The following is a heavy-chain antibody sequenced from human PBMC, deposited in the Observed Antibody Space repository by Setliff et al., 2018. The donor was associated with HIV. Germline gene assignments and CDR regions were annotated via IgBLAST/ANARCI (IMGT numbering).Heavy chain of an antibody. J-gene: IGHJ4*02. V-gene: IGHV4-4*07. D-gene: IGHD5-12*01. Sequence: PSETLSLTCTVSGGSISTYYLTWIRQPAGKGLEWIGRIFASGSTNYNPSLKSRVTMSVDTSKNQFSLRPSSVTAADTAVYYCVGGLRSRSQGHFDYWGQGTLVTVSS. CDR3: VGGLRSRSQGHFDY. CDR2: IFASGST. CDR1: GGSISTYY.